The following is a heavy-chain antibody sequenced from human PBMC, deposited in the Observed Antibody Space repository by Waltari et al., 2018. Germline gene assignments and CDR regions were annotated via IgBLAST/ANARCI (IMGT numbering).Heavy chain of an antibody. CDR1: GGSISSSSSY. V-gene: IGHV4-39*07. D-gene: IGHD6-13*01. J-gene: IGHJ6*02. Sequence: QLQLQESGPGLVKPSETLSLTCTVSGGSISSSSSYWDWIRPPPGKGLEWIGSIYYSGSTYYNPSLKSRVTISVDTAKNQFSLKLSSVTAADTAVYYCARPTPGIAAAGTPYYGMDVWGQGTTVTVSS. CDR2: IYYSGST. CDR3: ARPTPGIAAAGTPYYGMDV.